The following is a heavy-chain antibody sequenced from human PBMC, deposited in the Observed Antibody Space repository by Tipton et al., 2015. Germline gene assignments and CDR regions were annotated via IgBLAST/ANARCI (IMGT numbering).Heavy chain of an antibody. CDR1: GDSISGDSGGSYY. J-gene: IGHJ5*02. CDR3: ARLPNAERRVDMAT. Sequence: TLSLTCSILGDSISGDSGGSYYWGWIRQTPGKGLEWIGSIFYSGTTYYNPSLRSRINISVDTSKNQFSLNLTSVTAADTALYYCARLPNAERRVDMATWGQGTLVIVSS. V-gene: IGHV4-39*01. D-gene: IGHD5-24*01. CDR2: IFYSGTT.